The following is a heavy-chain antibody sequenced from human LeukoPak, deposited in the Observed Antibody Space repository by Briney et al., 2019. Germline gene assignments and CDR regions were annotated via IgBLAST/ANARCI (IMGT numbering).Heavy chain of an antibody. D-gene: IGHD4-17*01. Sequence: GGSLRLSCAASRFTFSDYYMSWIRQAPGKGLEWVSYISSRGSTIYYADSVKGPFTISRDNAKNSLYLQMNSLRAEDTAVYYCARESDGDYVDYWGQRTLVTVSS. J-gene: IGHJ4*02. CDR3: ARESDGDYVDY. V-gene: IGHV3-11*04. CDR1: RFTFSDYY. CDR2: ISSRGSTI.